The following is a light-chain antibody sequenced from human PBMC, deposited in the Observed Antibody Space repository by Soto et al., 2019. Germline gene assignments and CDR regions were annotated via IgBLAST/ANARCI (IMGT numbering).Light chain of an antibody. V-gene: IGKV3-11*01. CDR2: GAS. CDR3: QQYGDRPRT. J-gene: IGKJ1*01. CDR1: QSVSSY. Sequence: EIVLTQSPATLSLSPGERATLSCRASQSVSSYLAWYQQKPGQAPRLLIYGASNRATGIPDRFSGGGSGTDFTLTIIRLEPEDSAVYFCQQYGDRPRTFGQGTKVDIK.